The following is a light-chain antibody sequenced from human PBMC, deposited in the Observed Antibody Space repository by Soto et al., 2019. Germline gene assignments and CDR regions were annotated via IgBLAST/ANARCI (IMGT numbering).Light chain of an antibody. V-gene: IGKV1-5*03. CDR2: KAS. J-gene: IGKJ4*01. CDR3: QQYNTYPLT. Sequence: DIQMTQSPSTLSTSVGDRVTITCRASQSISTWLAWYQQKPGKAPKLLIYKASNLEGGVPSRFSGSGSGTQFNITISILPPDDFATYYCQQYNTYPLTFGGGTTLEIK. CDR1: QSISTW.